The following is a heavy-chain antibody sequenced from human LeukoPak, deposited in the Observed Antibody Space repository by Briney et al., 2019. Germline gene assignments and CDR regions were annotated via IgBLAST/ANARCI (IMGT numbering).Heavy chain of an antibody. CDR1: GFTFGDYA. CDR3: TRGHSSSWSAWELPDY. Sequence: GGSLRLSCTASGFTFGDYAMSWLRQAPGKGLEWVGFIRSKAYGGTTEYAASVKSRFTISRDDSKSIAYLQMNSLKTEDTAVYYCTRGHSSSWSAWELPDYWGQGTLVTVSS. J-gene: IGHJ4*02. V-gene: IGHV3-49*03. CDR2: IRSKAYGGTT. D-gene: IGHD6-13*01.